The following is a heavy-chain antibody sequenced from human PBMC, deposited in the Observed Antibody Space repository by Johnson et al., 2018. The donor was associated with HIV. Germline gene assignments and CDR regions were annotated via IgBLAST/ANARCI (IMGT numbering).Heavy chain of an antibody. D-gene: IGHD3-22*01. Sequence: QVQLVESGGGLVKPGGSLRLSCAASGFTFSDYYMSWIRQAPGKGLEWVSGITGSSASRYYADSVKGRFTISRDNSKNTLYLQMNSLRAEDTAVYYCARGPTYYYDSSGYWSDAFDIWGQGTMVTVSS. V-gene: IGHV3-11*01. CDR1: GFTFSDYY. CDR2: ITGSSASR. J-gene: IGHJ3*02. CDR3: ARGPTYYYDSSGYWSDAFDI.